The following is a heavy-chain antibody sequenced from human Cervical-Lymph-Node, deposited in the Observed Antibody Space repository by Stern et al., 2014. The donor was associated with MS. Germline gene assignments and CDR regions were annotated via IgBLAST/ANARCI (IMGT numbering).Heavy chain of an antibody. CDR2: INPSTGST. J-gene: IGHJ4*02. CDR1: GYTFTIYY. V-gene: IGHV1-46*01. Sequence: VQLVESGTEVKKSGASVRISCKASGYTFTIYYLHWVRQAPGQGLEWLGIINPSTGSTAYAQKFQDRVTMTNDTSTSTVYLEMSSLISEDTAVYYCARQNMVRGVTELDFWGQGTLVTVSS. CDR3: ARQNMVRGVTELDF. D-gene: IGHD3-10*01.